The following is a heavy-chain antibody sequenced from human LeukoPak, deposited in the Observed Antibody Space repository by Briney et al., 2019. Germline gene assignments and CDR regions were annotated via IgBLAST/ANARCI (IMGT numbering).Heavy chain of an antibody. CDR3: AREARSGSYFDY. D-gene: IGHD1-26*01. J-gene: IGHJ4*02. Sequence: SETLSLTCTVSGGSISSYYWSWIRQPAGKGLEWIGRIYTSGSTNYNPSLKSRVAMSVDTSKNQFSLKLSSVTAADTAVYYCAREARSGSYFDYWGQGTLVTVSS. V-gene: IGHV4-4*07. CDR1: GGSISSYY. CDR2: IYTSGST.